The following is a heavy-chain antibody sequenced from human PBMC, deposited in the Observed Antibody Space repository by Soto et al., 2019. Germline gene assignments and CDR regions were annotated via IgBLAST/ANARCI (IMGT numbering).Heavy chain of an antibody. D-gene: IGHD4-4*01. V-gene: IGHV3-13*01. CDR2: VGTTFDT. Sequence: PGGSLRLSCAASGFTFISYDIHWVRQATLKVLEWFSAVGTTFDTYYPGSVKGRFTVSRENSKKTFYLQMNNLRAEDTTVYYCAKYSTVETTPIFDYWGQGILVTVSS. J-gene: IGHJ4*02. CDR3: AKYSTVETTPIFDY. CDR1: GFTFISYD.